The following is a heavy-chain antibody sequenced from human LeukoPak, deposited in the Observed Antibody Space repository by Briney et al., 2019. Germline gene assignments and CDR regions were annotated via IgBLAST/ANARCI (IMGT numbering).Heavy chain of an antibody. CDR2: VYYSGSA. D-gene: IGHD2-21*01. V-gene: IGHV4-39*01. CDR1: GGSISSSSYY. J-gene: IGHJ4*02. Sequence: SETLSLTCTVSGGSISSSSYYWGWIRQPPGKGLEWIGSVYYSGSAYYNPSLQSRVTISVDTSTNQFSLKLSSVTATDTAVYYCARGLCGGDCYDYWGQGTLVTVSS. CDR3: ARGLCGGDCYDY.